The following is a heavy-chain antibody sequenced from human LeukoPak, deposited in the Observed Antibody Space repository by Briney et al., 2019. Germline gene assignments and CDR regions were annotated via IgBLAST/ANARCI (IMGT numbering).Heavy chain of an antibody. CDR1: GFTFSSYA. D-gene: IGHD3-10*02. V-gene: IGHV3-23*01. Sequence: PGGSLRLSCAASGFTFSSYAMSWVRPAPGKGLEWVSAISGSGGSTYYADSVKGRFTISRDNSKNTLYLQMNSLRAEDTAVYYCAKDTIFGDHHNDYWGQGTLVTVSS. J-gene: IGHJ4*02. CDR3: AKDTIFGDHHNDY. CDR2: ISGSGGST.